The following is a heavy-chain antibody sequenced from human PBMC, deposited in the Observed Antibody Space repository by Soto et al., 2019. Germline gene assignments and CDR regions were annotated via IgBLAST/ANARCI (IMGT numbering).Heavy chain of an antibody. J-gene: IGHJ4*02. D-gene: IGHD5-18*01. Sequence: ASVKVSCKASGYTFTSYYMHWVRQAPGQGLEWMGIINPSGGSTSYAQKFQGRVTMTRDTSTSTVYMELSSLRSEDTAVYYCARAKSYKVDTAMVSGLDYWGQGTLVTVSS. CDR3: ARAKSYKVDTAMVSGLDY. CDR2: INPSGGST. V-gene: IGHV1-46*01. CDR1: GYTFTSYY.